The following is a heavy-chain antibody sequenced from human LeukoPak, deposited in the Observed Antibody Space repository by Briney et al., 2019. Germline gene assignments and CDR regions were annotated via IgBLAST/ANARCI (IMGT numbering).Heavy chain of an antibody. CDR1: GFTFRRYT. V-gene: IGHV3-23*01. D-gene: IGHD3-22*01. Sequence: PGGSLRLSCAASGFTFRRYTMSWVRQAQGKGLEWVSVISDIGSSTYYADSVRGRFTISRDNSKNTLYLHMNRLRADDTAVYYCSKAITIIVITPDYWGQGTLVTVSS. CDR2: ISDIGSST. CDR3: SKAITIIVITPDY. J-gene: IGHJ4*02.